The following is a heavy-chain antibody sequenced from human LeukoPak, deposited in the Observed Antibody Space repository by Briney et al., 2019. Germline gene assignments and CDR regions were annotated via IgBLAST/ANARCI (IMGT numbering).Heavy chain of an antibody. CDR3: ATSGSYRFDY. CDR2: ISSSSSTI. D-gene: IGHD1-26*01. CDR1: GFTFSSYA. V-gene: IGHV3-48*02. J-gene: IGHJ4*02. Sequence: GGFLRLSCAASGFTFSSYAMSWVRQAPGKGLEWVSYISSSSSTIYYADSVKGRFTISRDNAQNSLYLQMNSLRDEDTAVYYCATSGSYRFDYWGQGTLVTVSS.